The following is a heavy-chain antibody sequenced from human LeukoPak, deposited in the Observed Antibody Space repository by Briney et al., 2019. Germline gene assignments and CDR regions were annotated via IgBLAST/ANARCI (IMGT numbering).Heavy chain of an antibody. CDR3: ARTAGRAAAAPTGYFQH. CDR1: GGSIKSNNW. D-gene: IGHD6-13*01. Sequence: NPSGTLSLTCAVSGGSIKSNNWWSWVRQPPGKGLEWIGEIYHSGSTNYNPSLKSRVTISVDTSKNQFSLKLSSVTAADTAVYYCARTAGRAAAAPTGYFQHWGQGTLVTVSS. J-gene: IGHJ1*01. V-gene: IGHV4-4*02. CDR2: IYHSGST.